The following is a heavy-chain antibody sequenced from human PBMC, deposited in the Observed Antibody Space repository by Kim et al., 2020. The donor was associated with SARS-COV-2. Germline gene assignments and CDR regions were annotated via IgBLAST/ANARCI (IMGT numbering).Heavy chain of an antibody. D-gene: IGHD2-2*01. CDR3: ARVEGNCSSNSCLGSTFYYYGMDV. V-gene: IGHV1-69*13. J-gene: IGHJ6*02. Sequence: SVKVSCKASGGTFSSYAISWVRQAPGQGLEWMGGIIPIIGTANYAQKFQGRVTITADESTSTAYMELSSLRSEDTAVYYCARVEGNCSSNSCLGSTFYYYGMDVWGQGTTVTVSS. CDR2: IIPIIGTA. CDR1: GGTFSSYA.